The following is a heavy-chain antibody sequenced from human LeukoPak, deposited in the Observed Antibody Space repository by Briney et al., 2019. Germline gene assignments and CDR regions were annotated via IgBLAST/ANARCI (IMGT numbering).Heavy chain of an antibody. Sequence: GRSLRLSCAASAFTFSSYAMHWARQAPGKGLEWVAVISYDGSNKYYADSVKGRFTISRDNSKNTLYLQMNSLRAEDTAVYYCARDRSRYYGMDVWGQGTTVTVSS. CDR3: ARDRSRYYGMDV. CDR1: AFTFSSYA. CDR2: ISYDGSNK. V-gene: IGHV3-30-3*01. J-gene: IGHJ6*02. D-gene: IGHD5/OR15-5a*01.